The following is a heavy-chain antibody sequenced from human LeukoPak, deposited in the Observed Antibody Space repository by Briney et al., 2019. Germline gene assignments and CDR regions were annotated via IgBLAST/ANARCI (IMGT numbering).Heavy chain of an antibody. CDR1: GFTFSSYA. V-gene: IGHV4-34*01. D-gene: IGHD2-15*01. CDR3: ARGPVCSGGSCYLRRFDP. J-gene: IGHJ5*02. CDR2: INHSGST. Sequence: PGGSLRLSCAASGFTFSSYAMSWVRQPPGKGLEWIGEINHSGSTYYNPSLKSRVTISVDTSKIQFSLKLTSATAADTAVYYCARGPVCSGGSCYLRRFDPWGQGTLVTVSS.